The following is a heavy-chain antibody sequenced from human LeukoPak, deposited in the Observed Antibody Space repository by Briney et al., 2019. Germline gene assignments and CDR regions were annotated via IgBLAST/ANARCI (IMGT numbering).Heavy chain of an antibody. CDR1: GGSISTYY. CDR2: IYYSGGT. D-gene: IGHD6-13*01. V-gene: IGHV4-59*01. J-gene: IGHJ4*02. Sequence: SETLSLTRTVSGGSISTYYCSWVRQPPGKGLEWMGYIYYSGGTNYNPSLKSRVTISVDTSKNQFSLKLSSVTAADTAVYYCARGGWYSSSWSFDYWGQGTLVTVSS. CDR3: ARGGWYSSSWSFDY.